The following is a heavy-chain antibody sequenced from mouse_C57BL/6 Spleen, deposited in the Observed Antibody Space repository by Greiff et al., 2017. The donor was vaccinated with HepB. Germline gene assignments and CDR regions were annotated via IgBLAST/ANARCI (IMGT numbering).Heavy chain of an antibody. V-gene: IGHV5-16*01. Sequence: DVKLVESEGGLVQPGSSMKLSCTASGFTFSDYYMAWVRQVPEKGLEWVANINYDGSSTYYLDSLKSRFIISRDNAKNILYLQMSSLKSEDTATYYCARAYYSNPYWYFDVWGTGTTVTVSS. CDR2: INYDGSST. D-gene: IGHD2-5*01. CDR1: GFTFSDYY. CDR3: ARAYYSNPYWYFDV. J-gene: IGHJ1*03.